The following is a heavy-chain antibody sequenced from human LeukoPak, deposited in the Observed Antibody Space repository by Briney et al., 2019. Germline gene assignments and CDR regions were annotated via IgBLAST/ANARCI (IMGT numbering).Heavy chain of an antibody. J-gene: IGHJ4*02. V-gene: IGHV3-21*01. CDR1: GFTFSSYS. CDR2: ISSSSSYI. CDR3: AREGVDDYGDYVGY. Sequence: PGGSLRLSCAAPGFTFSSYSMNWVRQAPGKGLEWVSSISSSSSYIYYADSVKGRFTISRDNAKNSLYLQMNSLRAEDTAVYYCAREGVDDYGDYVGYWGQGTLVTVSS. D-gene: IGHD4-17*01.